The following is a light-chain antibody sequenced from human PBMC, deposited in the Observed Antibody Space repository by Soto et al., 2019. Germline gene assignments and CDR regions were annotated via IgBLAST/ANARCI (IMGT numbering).Light chain of an antibody. CDR1: QTIFYNSRNKDF. V-gene: IGKV4-1*01. J-gene: IGKJ2*01. Sequence: DIVMTQSPDSLAVSLGERATINCKSSQTIFYNSRNKDFLAWYQQKPGHPPKLLIYWASTRESGVPDRFSGSGSGTDFNLTISSLQAEDVARYFCQQYLTTPHTFGQGTRLEIK. CDR3: QQYLTTPHT. CDR2: WAS.